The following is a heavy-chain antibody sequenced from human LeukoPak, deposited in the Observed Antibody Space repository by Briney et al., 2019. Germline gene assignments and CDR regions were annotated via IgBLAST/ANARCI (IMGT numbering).Heavy chain of an antibody. J-gene: IGHJ6*03. Sequence: PSETLSLTCTASAVSISSDYWSRLPQPAGKGLEWIGRISTSGSTNYNPSLRSRVTTSVDTSKNQFSLNLSSVTAADTAVYYCARGRSGYYYMDVWGKGTTVTVSS. CDR3: ARGRSGYYYMDV. V-gene: IGHV4-4*07. CDR1: AVSISSDY. D-gene: IGHD3-10*01. CDR2: ISTSGST.